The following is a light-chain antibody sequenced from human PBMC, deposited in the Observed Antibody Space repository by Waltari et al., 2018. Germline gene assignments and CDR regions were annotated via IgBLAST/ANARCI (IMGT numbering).Light chain of an antibody. CDR1: SLRTYY. CDR2: GKN. V-gene: IGLV3-19*01. Sequence: SSELTQDPAVSVALGQTVRITCQGDSLRTYYVSWFHQRPGEAPALVIYGKNNRPSGIPDRFSASSSGSTASLTIIGAQAEEEADYYCHSRDSSGDVLIGGGTKLTV. CDR3: HSRDSSGDVL. J-gene: IGLJ2*01.